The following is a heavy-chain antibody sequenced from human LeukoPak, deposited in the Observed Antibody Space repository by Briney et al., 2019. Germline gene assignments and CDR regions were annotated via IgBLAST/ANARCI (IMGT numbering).Heavy chain of an antibody. CDR1: GDSVSGHY. D-gene: IGHD5-12*01. Sequence: SETLSLTRTVSGDSVSGHYWSWIRQTPGKGLEWIGYVSCSGGTNYNPSLKRRVSISLDTSKNQFSLKLSSPAAADPAVYYCASAPMAITTSAFPDAFDFWGQGTMVTVSS. V-gene: IGHV4-59*02. CDR3: ASAPMAITTSAFPDAFDF. J-gene: IGHJ3*01. CDR2: VSCSGGT.